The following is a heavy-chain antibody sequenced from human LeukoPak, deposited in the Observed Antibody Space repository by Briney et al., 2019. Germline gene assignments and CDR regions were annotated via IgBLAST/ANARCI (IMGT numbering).Heavy chain of an antibody. J-gene: IGHJ4*02. V-gene: IGHV3-48*02. CDR3: ARDLTGLQFNY. CDR2: ISSGVGNI. D-gene: IGHD5-24*01. Sequence: GGSLRLSCAASGFTFSNHSMNWVRQAPGKGLEWLSYISSGVGNIEYADSVKGRLTISRDRAKNSLYLQINSLTDEDTAVYYCARDLTGLQFNYWGEGSLVTVSS. CDR1: GFTFSNHS.